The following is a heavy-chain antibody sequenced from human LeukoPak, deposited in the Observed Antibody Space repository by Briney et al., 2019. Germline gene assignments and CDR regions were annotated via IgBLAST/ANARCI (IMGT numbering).Heavy chain of an antibody. V-gene: IGHV4-59*11. J-gene: IGHJ4*02. CDR3: ARDKVVESSGYYRYFDY. D-gene: IGHD3-22*01. CDR1: GGSISSHY. Sequence: PSETLSLTCTVSGGSISSHYWNLIRQPPGKGLEWIGYIYYSGSINYNPSLKSRVTISIDTSKNQFSLKLSSVTAADTAVYYCARDKVVESSGYYRYFDYWGQGTLVTVSS. CDR2: IYYSGSI.